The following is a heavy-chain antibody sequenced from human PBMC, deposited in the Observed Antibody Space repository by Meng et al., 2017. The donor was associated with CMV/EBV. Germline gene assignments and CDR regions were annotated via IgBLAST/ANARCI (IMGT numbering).Heavy chain of an antibody. CDR3: AREPENHYSGYYYYYGMDV. Sequence: GGSLRLSCAASGFTFSSYSMNWVRQAPGKGLEWVSSISSSSSYIYYADSVKGRFTISRENAKNSLYLQMNSLRAKDTTVYYCAREPENHYSGYYYYYGMDVWGQGTTVTVSS. CDR1: GFTFSSYS. V-gene: IGHV3-21*01. D-gene: IGHD1-14*01. J-gene: IGHJ6*02. CDR2: ISSSSSYI.